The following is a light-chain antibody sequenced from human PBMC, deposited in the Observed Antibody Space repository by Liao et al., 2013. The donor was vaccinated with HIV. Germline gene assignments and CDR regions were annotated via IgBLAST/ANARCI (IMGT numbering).Light chain of an antibody. CDR1: NIGSRS. CDR3: QVWDSSSDHWM. V-gene: IGLV3-21*04. J-gene: IGLJ3*02. CDR2: YDT. Sequence: SYVLTQPPSVSMAPGETAIITCGGDNIGSRSVHWYQQKPGQAPLMIIYYDTDRPSGIPERFSGSNSGNTATLTISRVEAEDEADYYCQVWDSSSDHWMFGGGTKLTVL.